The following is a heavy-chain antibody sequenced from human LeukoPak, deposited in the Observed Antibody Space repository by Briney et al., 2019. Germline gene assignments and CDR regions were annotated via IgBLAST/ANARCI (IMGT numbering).Heavy chain of an antibody. Sequence: GGSLRLSCAASGFTFDDYTMHWVRQAPGKGLEWVSSISSSSSYIYYADSVKGRFTISRDNAKNSLYLQMNSLRAEDTAVYYCARAGLDYGDFYFDYWGQGTLVTVSS. CDR3: ARAGLDYGDFYFDY. V-gene: IGHV3-21*01. CDR1: GFTFDDYT. CDR2: ISSSSSYI. J-gene: IGHJ4*02. D-gene: IGHD4-17*01.